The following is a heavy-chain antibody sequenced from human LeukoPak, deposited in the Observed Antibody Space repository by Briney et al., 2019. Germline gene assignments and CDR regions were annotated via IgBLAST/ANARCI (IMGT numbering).Heavy chain of an antibody. CDR3: ARTKLELRYYYYYYMDV. CDR1: GGSISSSSYY. D-gene: IGHD1-7*01. V-gene: IGHV4-39*07. Sequence: SETLSLACTVSGGSISSSSYYWGWIRQPPGKGLEWIGSIYYSGSTYYNPSLKSRVTISVDTSKNQFSLKLSSVTAADTAVYYCARTKLELRYYYYYYMDVWGKGTTVTVSS. CDR2: IYYSGST. J-gene: IGHJ6*03.